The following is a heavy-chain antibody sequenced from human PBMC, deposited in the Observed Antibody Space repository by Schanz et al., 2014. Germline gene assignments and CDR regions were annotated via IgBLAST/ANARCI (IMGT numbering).Heavy chain of an antibody. CDR1: GGPVSGYF. CDR2: INYSGSA. CDR3: ARGGRYCSGGGCHYPYNYYGMDV. J-gene: IGHJ6*02. Sequence: VQLQQWGAGRLRPAETLSLTCAVYGGPVSGYFWTWIRQSPRKGLEWIGEINYSGSAHYNPSLTSRLTISMDASKSQLSLKMKSVSAADTAVYYCARGGRYCSGGGCHYPYNYYGMDVWGQGTTVTVSS. D-gene: IGHD2-15*01. V-gene: IGHV4-34*01.